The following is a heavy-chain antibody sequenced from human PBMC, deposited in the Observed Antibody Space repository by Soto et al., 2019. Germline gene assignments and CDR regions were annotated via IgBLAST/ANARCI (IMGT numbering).Heavy chain of an antibody. V-gene: IGHV3-74*01. D-gene: IGHD1-26*01. CDR2: INSDGSST. CDR1: GFTFSNYW. Sequence: GGSLRLCCAASGFTFSNYWVHWVRQAPGKGLVWVSRINSDGSSTNYADSVKGRFTISRDNAKNTLYLQMNSLRAEDTAVYYCARVGATSGLGYWGPGTLVTVSS. J-gene: IGHJ4*02. CDR3: ARVGATSGLGY.